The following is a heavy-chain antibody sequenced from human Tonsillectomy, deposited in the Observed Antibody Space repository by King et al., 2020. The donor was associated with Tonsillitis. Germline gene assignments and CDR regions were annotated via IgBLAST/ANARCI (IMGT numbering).Heavy chain of an antibody. CDR1: GFTFSSYA. J-gene: IGHJ4*02. CDR3: AKDSSGWYFSPQYCFDY. V-gene: IGHV3-23*04. Sequence: EVQLVESGGGLVQPGGSLRLSCAASGFTFSSYAMSWVRQAPGKGLEWVSAISGSGGSTYYADSMKGRFTISRDNSKNTLYLQMNSLRAEDTAVYYCAKDSSGWYFSPQYCFDYWGQGTLVTVSS. CDR2: ISGSGGST. D-gene: IGHD6-19*01.